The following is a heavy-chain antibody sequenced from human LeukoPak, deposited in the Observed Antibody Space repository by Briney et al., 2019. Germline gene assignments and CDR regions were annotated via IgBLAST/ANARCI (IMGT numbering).Heavy chain of an antibody. CDR3: TTDRGWELLFY. Sequence: GGSLTLSCAASALTFSNAWMSWVRQAPGKGLEWVGRIKSKTDGGTTDYAAPVKGRFTISRDDSKNTLYLQMNSLKTEDTAVYYCTTDRGWELLFYWGQGTLVTVSS. J-gene: IGHJ4*02. CDR2: IKSKTDGGTT. CDR1: ALTFSNAW. V-gene: IGHV3-15*01. D-gene: IGHD1-26*01.